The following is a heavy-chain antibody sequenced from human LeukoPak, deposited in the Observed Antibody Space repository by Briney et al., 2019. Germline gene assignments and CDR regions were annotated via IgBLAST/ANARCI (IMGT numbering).Heavy chain of an antibody. J-gene: IGHJ5*02. Sequence: GASVKVSCKASGYTFTSYDINWVRQATGQGLEWLGLISPSGDRTWYAQKFQGKFTMTRDMSTSTDYMELSSLRSEDTAVYYCARDNSVGDYAWWFDPWGQGTLVTVSS. V-gene: IGHV1-46*01. CDR1: GYTFTSYD. CDR2: ISPSGDRT. D-gene: IGHD1-26*01. CDR3: ARDNSVGDYAWWFDP.